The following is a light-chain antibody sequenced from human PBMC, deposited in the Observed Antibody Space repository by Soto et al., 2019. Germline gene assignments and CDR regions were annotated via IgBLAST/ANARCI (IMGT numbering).Light chain of an antibody. J-gene: IGKJ2*01. CDR2: EAS. Sequence: DIQMTQSPSSLSASVGDRVTITCQASQDITIYLNWYQQKPGKAPKLLIYEASKLEAGVPSRFSGSGSGTDFRLTISSLQPEDTATFYCQQNENFPYTFGQGTKLEIK. CDR3: QQNENFPYT. V-gene: IGKV1-33*01. CDR1: QDITIY.